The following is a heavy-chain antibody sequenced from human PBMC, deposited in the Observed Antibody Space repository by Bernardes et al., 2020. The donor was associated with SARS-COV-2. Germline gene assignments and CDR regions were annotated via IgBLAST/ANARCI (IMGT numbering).Heavy chain of an antibody. CDR3: ARDKDPASIFGVVTNNWFDP. V-gene: IGHV1-3*01. CDR1: GYTFTSYA. D-gene: IGHD3-3*01. CDR2: INAGNGNT. J-gene: IGHJ5*02. Sequence: ASVKVSCKASGYTFTSYAMHWVRQAPGQRLEWMGWINAGNGNTKYSQKFQGRVTITRDTSASTAYMELSSLRSEDTAVYYCARDKDPASIFGVVTNNWFDPWGQGTLVTVSS.